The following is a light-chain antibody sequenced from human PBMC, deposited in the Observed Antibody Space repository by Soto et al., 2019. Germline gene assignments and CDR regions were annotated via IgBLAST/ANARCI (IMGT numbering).Light chain of an antibody. J-gene: IGKJ1*01. Sequence: RMMPQSPVTLSVSPGERVTLYCRASQAIRNNLAWYKQKPGQAPRLLIFDASTRATGIPARFSGSGSRIEFTLTISCLQSADFAISYCQQANEWPPTFGQGT. CDR2: DAS. CDR3: QQANEWPPT. V-gene: IGKV3-15*01. CDR1: QAIRNN.